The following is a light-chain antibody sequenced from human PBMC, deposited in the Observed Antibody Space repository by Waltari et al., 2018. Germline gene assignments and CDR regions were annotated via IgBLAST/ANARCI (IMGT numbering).Light chain of an antibody. J-gene: IGLJ3*02. V-gene: IGLV6-57*02. Sequence: FILTQPHSVSESPGKTVTISCTGSGGSFAFNYVQWYQQRPDSAPTTVIYGDSQRPCGVPDRFAGSSGSSSKAASLTISGLGTEDEADYYCQAYDSDRSWVFGGGTHLTVL. CDR3: QAYDSDRSWV. CDR1: GGSFAFNY. CDR2: GDS.